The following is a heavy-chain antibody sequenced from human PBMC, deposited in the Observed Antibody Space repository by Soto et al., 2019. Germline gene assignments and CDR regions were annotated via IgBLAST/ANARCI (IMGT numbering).Heavy chain of an antibody. V-gene: IGHV3-48*03. CDR3: ARGLSVAHYNWFDP. CDR2: ISSSGSTI. Sequence: QPGGSLRLSCAASGFTFSSYEMNWVRQAPGKGLEWVSYISSSGSTIYYADSVKGRFTISRDNAKNSLYLQMNSLRAEDTAVYYCARGLSVAHYNWFDPWGQGTLVTVPQ. CDR1: GFTFSSYE. D-gene: IGHD2-21*01. J-gene: IGHJ5*02.